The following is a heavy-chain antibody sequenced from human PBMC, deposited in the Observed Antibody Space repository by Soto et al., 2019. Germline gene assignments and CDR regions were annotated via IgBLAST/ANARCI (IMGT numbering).Heavy chain of an antibody. V-gene: IGHV4-31*03. J-gene: IGHJ5*02. D-gene: IGHD3-22*01. CDR3: ARRDRSGYSYCLDT. CDR1: GGSISDGYY. Sequence: SETLSLTCTVSGGSISDGYYCSWIRQHPGKGLEWIGPISYSGSTSYNPSLKSRLTISVDRSKSQFSLNLSSVTAADTAVYYCARRDRSGYSYCLDTRGQGTLVTVFS. CDR2: ISYSGST.